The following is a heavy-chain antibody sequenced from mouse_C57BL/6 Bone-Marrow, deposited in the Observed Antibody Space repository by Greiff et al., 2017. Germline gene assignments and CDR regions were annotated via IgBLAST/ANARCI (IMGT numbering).Heavy chain of an antibody. CDR2: IDPSDSYT. D-gene: IGHD2-4*01. J-gene: IGHJ3*01. V-gene: IGHV1-69*01. CDR3: ALYDYDEAWFAY. Sequence: QVQLKQPGAELVMPGASVKLSCKASGYTFTSYWMHWVKQRPGQGLEWIGEIDPSDSYTHYNQKFKGKSTLTVDKSSSTAYMQLSSLTSEDSAVYYGALYDYDEAWFAYWGQGTLVTVSA. CDR1: GYTFTSYW.